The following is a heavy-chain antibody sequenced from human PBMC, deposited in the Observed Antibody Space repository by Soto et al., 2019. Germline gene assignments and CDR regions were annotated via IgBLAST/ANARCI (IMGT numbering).Heavy chain of an antibody. CDR3: ARLGLRLFTSLIY. D-gene: IGHD5-12*01. J-gene: IGHJ4*02. CDR1: GYSFTSYW. CDR2: IYPGDSDT. Sequence: GESLKISCKGFGYSFTSYWIGWVRQMPGKGLEWMGLIYPGDSDTRYSPSFQGQVTISADKSVNTAYLQWSGLKASDTAMYYCARLGLRLFTSLIYWGQGTLVTVSS. V-gene: IGHV5-51*01.